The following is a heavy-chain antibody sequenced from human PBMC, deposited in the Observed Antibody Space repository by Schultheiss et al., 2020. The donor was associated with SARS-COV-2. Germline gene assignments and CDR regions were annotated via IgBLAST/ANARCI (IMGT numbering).Heavy chain of an antibody. CDR1: GVSISSYY. CDR3: ARDSGLNGDYYYGMDV. J-gene: IGHJ6*02. D-gene: IGHD3-10*01. CDR2: IYYSGST. Sequence: GSLRLSCTVSGVSISSYYWSWIRQPPGKGLECIGYIYYSGSTNYNPSLKSRVTVSVDTSKNQFSLKLSSVTAADTAVYYCARDSGLNGDYYYGMDVWGQGTTVTVSS. V-gene: IGHV4-59*01.